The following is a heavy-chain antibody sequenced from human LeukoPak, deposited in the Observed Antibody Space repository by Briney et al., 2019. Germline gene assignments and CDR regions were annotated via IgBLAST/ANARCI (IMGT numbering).Heavy chain of an antibody. CDR2: IYYSGST. CDR3: ARGSGWFVY. J-gene: IGHJ5*01. V-gene: IGHV4-61*01. CDR1: ARSLNTDNYD. D-gene: IGHD6-25*01. Sequence: SDTLSLTCTAPARSLNTDNYDWSWFRQPPGKRLEWIGYIYYSGSTNYNPSLKSRVTISVDTSKNQFSLKMSSVTAADTAVYYCARGSGWFVYWGQGTLVTVSS.